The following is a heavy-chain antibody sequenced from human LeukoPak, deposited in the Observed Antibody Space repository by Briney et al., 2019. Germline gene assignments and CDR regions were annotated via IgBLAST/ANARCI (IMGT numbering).Heavy chain of an antibody. Sequence: DGSLTVTRAASGFTVSSNYMPWVRQAPGKGLEWVSIIYSGGRTYYTDSVKGRFTISRDNSKNTLYLQMNSLRAEDTAVYYCARDGSSGWCVYFDYWGQAT. CDR2: IYSGGRT. CDR1: GFTVSSNY. J-gene: IGHJ4*02. V-gene: IGHV3-53*01. D-gene: IGHD6-19*01. CDR3: ARDGSSGWCVYFDY.